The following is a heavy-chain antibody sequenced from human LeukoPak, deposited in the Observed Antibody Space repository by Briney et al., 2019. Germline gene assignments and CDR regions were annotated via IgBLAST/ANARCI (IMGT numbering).Heavy chain of an antibody. CDR2: ISSRGNAI. D-gene: IGHD3-22*01. CDR3: ARVILGYDWAFDY. Sequence: GGSLRLSCAASGFTFSSYEMSWVRQAPGKGLEWVSYISSRGNAIYYADSVKGRFTISRDNAKNSLYLQINSLRAEDTAIYYCARVILGYDWAFDYWGQGSLVTVSS. CDR1: GFTFSSYE. J-gene: IGHJ4*02. V-gene: IGHV3-48*03.